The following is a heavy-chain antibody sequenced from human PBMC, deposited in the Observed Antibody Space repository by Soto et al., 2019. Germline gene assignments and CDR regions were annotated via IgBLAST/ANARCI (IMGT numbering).Heavy chain of an antibody. CDR3: ARGRRTTVTTAYDY. CDR2: ISVYNANT. D-gene: IGHD4-17*01. Sequence: ASVKVSCKTSGYTFTSYGFTWARQAPGQGLEWMGWISVYNANTHYAQKFQGRVTMTTDTSTSTAFMELRSLRSDDTGVYYCARGRRTTVTTAYDYWGQGTLVTVSS. J-gene: IGHJ4*02. V-gene: IGHV1-18*04. CDR1: GYTFTSYG.